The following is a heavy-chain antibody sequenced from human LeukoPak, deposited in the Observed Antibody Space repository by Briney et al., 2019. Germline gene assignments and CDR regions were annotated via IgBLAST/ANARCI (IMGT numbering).Heavy chain of an antibody. J-gene: IGHJ1*01. Sequence: GGSLRLSCAASGFTFSSYGMHWVRQAPGKGLEWVTFIRYDGSNKYYADSVKGRFTISRDNSKNTLYLQMNSLRAEDTAVYHCAKDRFGDLRGYFQHWGQGTLVTVSS. CDR2: IRYDGSNK. V-gene: IGHV3-30*02. D-gene: IGHD2-21*02. CDR3: AKDRFGDLRGYFQH. CDR1: GFTFSSYG.